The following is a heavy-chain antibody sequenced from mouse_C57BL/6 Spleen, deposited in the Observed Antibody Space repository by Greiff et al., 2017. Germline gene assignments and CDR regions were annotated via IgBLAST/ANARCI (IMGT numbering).Heavy chain of an antibody. CDR1: GYSITSGYF. Sequence: EVHLVQSGPGLVKPSQSLSLTCSVTGYSITSGYFWNWIRQFPGNKLEWMGYIRYDGSNNYNPSLKNRISITRDTSKNQFFLKLNSVTTEDTATYDCARAPSTMVTTDSRWYFDGWGTGTTVTVSS. CDR2: IRYDGSN. J-gene: IGHJ1*03. CDR3: ARAPSTMVTTDSRWYFDG. V-gene: IGHV3-6*01. D-gene: IGHD2-2*01.